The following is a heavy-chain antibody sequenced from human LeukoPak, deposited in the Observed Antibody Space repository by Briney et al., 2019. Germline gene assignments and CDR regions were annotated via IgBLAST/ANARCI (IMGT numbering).Heavy chain of an antibody. Sequence: ASVKVSCKASGYTFTSYDINWVRQATGQGLEWMGWMNPNSGNTGYAQKFQGRVTMTRNTSISTAYMELSSLRSEDTAVYYCARRGLLPDGQLADAFDIWGQGTMVTVS. J-gene: IGHJ3*02. CDR2: MNPNSGNT. CDR1: GYTFTSYD. D-gene: IGHD3-22*01. V-gene: IGHV1-8*01. CDR3: ARRGLLPDGQLADAFDI.